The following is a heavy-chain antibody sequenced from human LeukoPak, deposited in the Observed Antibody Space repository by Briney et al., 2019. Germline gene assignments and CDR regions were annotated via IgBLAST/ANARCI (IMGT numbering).Heavy chain of an antibody. V-gene: IGHV4-4*02. CDR3: AKKDYYYMDV. CDR2: IHHGGTT. J-gene: IGHJ6*03. Sequence: SETLSLTCAVSGGSLSSGNWWTWVRQSPGKGLEWIGEIHHGGTTNYNPSLKSRVAISVDKPKNQFSLKLRSVTAADTAVYYCAKKDYYYMDVWGKGTTVTVSS. CDR1: GGSLSSGNW.